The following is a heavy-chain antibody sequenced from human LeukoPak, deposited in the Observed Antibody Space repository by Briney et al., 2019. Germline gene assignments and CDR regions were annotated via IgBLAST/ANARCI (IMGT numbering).Heavy chain of an antibody. CDR3: AKSGSGWAGFFDY. V-gene: IGHV3-7*05. CDR1: GFTFSSYA. Sequence: GGSLRLSCAASGFTFSSYAMSWVRQAPGKGLEWVANIKEDGSEKYYVDSVRGRFTISRDNAKNSLYLQMNSLRAEDTAVYYCAKSGSGWAGFFDYWGQGTLVTVSS. D-gene: IGHD6-19*01. CDR2: IKEDGSEK. J-gene: IGHJ4*02.